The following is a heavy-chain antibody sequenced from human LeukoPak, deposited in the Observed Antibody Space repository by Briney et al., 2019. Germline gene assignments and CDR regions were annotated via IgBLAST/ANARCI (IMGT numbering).Heavy chain of an antibody. V-gene: IGHV3-53*01. CDR1: GFTVSSNS. J-gene: IGHJ6*03. Sequence: GGSLRLSCTVSGFTVSSNSMSWVRQAPGKGLEWVSFIYSDNTHYSDSVKGRFTISRDNAKNSLYLQMNSLRAEDTAVFYCAEGVGANGWIMDVWGKGTTVSVFS. CDR3: AEGVGANGWIMDV. CDR2: IYSDNT. D-gene: IGHD2-8*01.